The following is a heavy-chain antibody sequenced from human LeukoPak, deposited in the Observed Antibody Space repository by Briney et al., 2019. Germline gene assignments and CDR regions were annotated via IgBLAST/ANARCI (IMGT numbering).Heavy chain of an antibody. Sequence: GGSLRLSCVAFGFTFSSYWMTWVRQTPGKGLEWVAKIKQDGSEKYYVDSVKGRFTISRDNAKNSLYLQMNSLGAEDTAVYYCARRGTSSSWAHFDYWGQGTLVTVSS. D-gene: IGHD6-13*01. CDR1: GFTFSSYW. CDR2: IKQDGSEK. V-gene: IGHV3-7*05. J-gene: IGHJ4*02. CDR3: ARRGTSSSWAHFDY.